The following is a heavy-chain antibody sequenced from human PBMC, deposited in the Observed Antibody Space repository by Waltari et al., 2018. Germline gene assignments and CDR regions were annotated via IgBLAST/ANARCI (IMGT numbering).Heavy chain of an antibody. D-gene: IGHD2-21*01. CDR3: ARYGEVPASYFFDY. CDR1: GESFLGSF. CDR2: IHYSGST. Sequence: QVQLHQWGAGQLKPSETLSLTCAVSGESFLGSFWSWIRQSPGKGLEWRGSIHYSGSTNYNPTLESRLSLSVDTTKKRFSLSLTSVTAADAALYFCARYGEVPASYFFDYWGQGTLVTVSS. J-gene: IGHJ4*01. V-gene: IGHV4-34*01.